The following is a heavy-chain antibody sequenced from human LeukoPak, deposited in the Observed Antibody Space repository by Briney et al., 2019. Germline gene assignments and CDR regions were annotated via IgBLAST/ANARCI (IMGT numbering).Heavy chain of an antibody. V-gene: IGHV3-33*01. CDR1: GFTFSSYG. J-gene: IGHJ6*02. CDR3: ARDLVISSSIYYYDMDV. D-gene: IGHD6-13*01. Sequence: GGSLRLSCAASGFTFSSYGMHWVRQAPGKGLEWVAVIWYDGSNKYYADSVKGRFTISRDNSKNTLYLQMNSLRAEDTAVYYCARDLVISSSIYYYDMDVWGQGTTVTVSS. CDR2: IWYDGSNK.